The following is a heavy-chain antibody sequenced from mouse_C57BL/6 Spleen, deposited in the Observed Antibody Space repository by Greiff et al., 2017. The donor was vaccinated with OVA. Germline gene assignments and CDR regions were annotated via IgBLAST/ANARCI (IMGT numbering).Heavy chain of an antibody. D-gene: IGHD2-1*01. Sequence: QVHVKQPGAELVKPGASVKLSCKASGYTFTSYWMQWVKQRPGQGLEWIGEIDPSDSYTNYNQKFKGKATLTVDTSSSTAYMQLSSLTSEDSAVYYCVYYGNPYAMDYWGQGTSVTVSS. J-gene: IGHJ4*01. CDR3: VYYGNPYAMDY. CDR1: GYTFTSYW. V-gene: IGHV1-50*01. CDR2: IDPSDSYT.